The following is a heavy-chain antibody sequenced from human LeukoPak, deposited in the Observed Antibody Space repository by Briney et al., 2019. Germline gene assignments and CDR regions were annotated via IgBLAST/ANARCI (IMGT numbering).Heavy chain of an antibody. V-gene: IGHV1-18*01. CDR2: ISAYNGNT. J-gene: IGHJ5*02. D-gene: IGHD6-19*01. Sequence: ASVKVSCRASGYTFTSYGISWVRQAPGQGLEWMGWISAYNGNTNYAQKLQGRVTMTTDTSTSTDYMELRSLRSDDTAVYYCARVVEQWLSTKLKNWFDPWGQGTLVTVSS. CDR1: GYTFTSYG. CDR3: ARVVEQWLSTKLKNWFDP.